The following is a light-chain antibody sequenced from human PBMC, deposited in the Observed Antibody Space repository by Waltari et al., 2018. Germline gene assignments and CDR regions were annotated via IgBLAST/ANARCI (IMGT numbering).Light chain of an antibody. Sequence: EIVLTQSPDTLSLSPGERATLSCRASQTIKNNYLSWFQHKRGQAPRLLFFGASDRATGSPDRFTVSGSGTDFTLTISRLEPEDFAVYYCQQYGNSPWTFGHGTRVEIK. V-gene: IGKV3-20*01. CDR1: QTIKNNY. CDR2: GAS. CDR3: QQYGNSPWT. J-gene: IGKJ1*01.